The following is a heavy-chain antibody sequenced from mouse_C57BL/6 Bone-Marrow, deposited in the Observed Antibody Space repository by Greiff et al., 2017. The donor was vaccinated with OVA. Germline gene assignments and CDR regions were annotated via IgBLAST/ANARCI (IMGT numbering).Heavy chain of an antibody. CDR3: AIYGSSYDLDY. D-gene: IGHD1-1*01. J-gene: IGHJ2*01. CDR2: INPSTGGT. Sequence: EVQLVESGPELVKPGASVKLSCKASGYSFTGYYMNWVKQSPEKSLEWIGEINPSTGGTTYNQKFKAKATLTVDKSSSTAYMQLKSLTSEDSAVYYCAIYGSSYDLDYWGQGTTLTVSS. CDR1: GYSFTGYY. V-gene: IGHV1-42*01.